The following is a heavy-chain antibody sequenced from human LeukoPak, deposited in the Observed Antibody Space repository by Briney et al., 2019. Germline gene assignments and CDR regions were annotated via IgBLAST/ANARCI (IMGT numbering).Heavy chain of an antibody. Sequence: SETLSLTCNVSGGSMKNYYWSWIRQPAGKEFQWIGRIYPTGSTDYNPSLKSRVTMSVDTSKKQISLNLTSVTAADTAVYYCARGSLGIAAHDSWGQGTLVTVSS. J-gene: IGHJ4*02. V-gene: IGHV4-4*07. D-gene: IGHD6-13*01. CDR2: IYPTGST. CDR3: ARGSLGIAAHDS. CDR1: GGSMKNYY.